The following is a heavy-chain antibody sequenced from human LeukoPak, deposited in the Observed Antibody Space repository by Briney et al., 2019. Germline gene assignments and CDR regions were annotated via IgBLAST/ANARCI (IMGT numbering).Heavy chain of an antibody. Sequence: GGSLRLSCAASGFTFSSYSMNWVRQAPGKGLEWVSYISSSSSTIYYADSVKGRFTISRDNAKNSLYPQMNSLRDEDTAVYYCARDGANIVVVPAAIRNYYYGMDVWGQGTTVTVSS. J-gene: IGHJ6*02. D-gene: IGHD2-2*02. CDR1: GFTFSSYS. CDR2: ISSSSSTI. CDR3: ARDGANIVVVPAAIRNYYYGMDV. V-gene: IGHV3-48*02.